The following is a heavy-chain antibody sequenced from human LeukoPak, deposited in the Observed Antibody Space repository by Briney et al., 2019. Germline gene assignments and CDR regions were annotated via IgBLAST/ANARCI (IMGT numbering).Heavy chain of an antibody. V-gene: IGHV4-39*01. CDR1: GGSISSSSYY. CDR3: ARQSNSEDGYFDY. J-gene: IGHJ4*02. D-gene: IGHD2/OR15-2a*01. CDR2: IYYSGST. Sequence: PSETLSLTCTVSGGSISSSSYYWGWIRQPPGKGLEWIGSIYYSGSTYYNPSLKSRVTISVDTSKNQFSLKLSSVTAADTAVYYCARQSNSEDGYFDYWGQGTLVTVSS.